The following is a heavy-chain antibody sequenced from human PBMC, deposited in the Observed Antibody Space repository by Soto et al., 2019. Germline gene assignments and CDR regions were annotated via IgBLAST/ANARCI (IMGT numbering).Heavy chain of an antibody. D-gene: IGHD6-13*01. J-gene: IGHJ4*02. V-gene: IGHV3-23*01. CDR2: ISGSGGST. CDR3: TTERRQTAGTGYGY. CDR1: GFTFSSYA. Sequence: GGSLRLSCAASGFTFSSYAMSWVRQAPGKGLEWVSAISGSGGSTYYADSVKGRFTISRDNSKNTLYLQMNSLKTEDTAVYYCTTERRQTAGTGYGYWGQGTLVPVSS.